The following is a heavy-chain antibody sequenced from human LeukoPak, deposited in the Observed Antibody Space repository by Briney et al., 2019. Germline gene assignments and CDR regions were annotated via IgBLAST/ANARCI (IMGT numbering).Heavy chain of an antibody. J-gene: IGHJ4*02. CDR2: IYYSGST. CDR1: GGSISSSSYY. CDR3: ARQEVGCSSTSCYQEGFDY. D-gene: IGHD2-2*01. V-gene: IGHV4-39*01. Sequence: SETLSLTCTVSGGSISSSSYYWGWIRQPPGKGLDWIGSIYYSGSTYYNPSLKSRVTISVDTSKNQFSLKLSSVTAADTAVYYCARQEVGCSSTSCYQEGFDYWGQGTLVTVSS.